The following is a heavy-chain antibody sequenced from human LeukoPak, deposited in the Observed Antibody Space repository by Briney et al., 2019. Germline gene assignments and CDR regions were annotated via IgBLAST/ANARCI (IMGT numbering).Heavy chain of an antibody. D-gene: IGHD3-10*01. CDR1: GFIFNNYA. J-gene: IGHJ4*02. V-gene: IGHV3-23*01. Sequence: SGGSLRLSCAASGFIFNNYAMSWVRQAPGKGLEWVSSISGSGGATYYADSVKGRFTISRDNSRNTLYLQMNTLRAEDTAVYYCANDYRSGSFHDFWGQGTLVTVSS. CDR2: ISGSGGAT. CDR3: ANDYRSGSFHDF.